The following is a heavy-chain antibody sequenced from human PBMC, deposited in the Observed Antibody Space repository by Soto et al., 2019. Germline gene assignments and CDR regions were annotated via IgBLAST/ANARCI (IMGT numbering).Heavy chain of an antibody. J-gene: IGHJ5*02. CDR1: GYTFTSYG. Sequence: GASVKVSCKASGYTFTSYGISWVRQAPGQGLEWMGWISAYNGNTNYAQKLQGRVTMTTDTSTSTAYMELRSLRSDDTAVYYCARPLDYGDFKHEYWFDPWGQGTLVTVSS. V-gene: IGHV1-18*01. CDR3: ARPLDYGDFKHEYWFDP. CDR2: ISAYNGNT. D-gene: IGHD4-17*01.